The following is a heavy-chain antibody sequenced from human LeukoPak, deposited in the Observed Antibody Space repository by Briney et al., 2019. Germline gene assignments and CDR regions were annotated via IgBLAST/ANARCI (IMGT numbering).Heavy chain of an antibody. D-gene: IGHD6-19*01. V-gene: IGHV3-7*01. CDR2: IKQDGKEI. J-gene: IGHJ4*02. Sequence: GGSLRLSCAGSGSTFSNYWMSWLRQAPGKGLEWVANIKQDGKEIYYVDSVKGRLTISRDNAKNSLYLQMNSLRAEDTAVYYCARDASGWSSYWGQGTLVTVSS. CDR3: ARDASGWSSY. CDR1: GSTFSNYW.